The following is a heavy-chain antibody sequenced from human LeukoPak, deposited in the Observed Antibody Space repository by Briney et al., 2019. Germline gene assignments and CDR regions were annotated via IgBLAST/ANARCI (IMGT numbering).Heavy chain of an antibody. CDR3: AKDSSSWAFDY. J-gene: IGHJ4*02. CDR1: GLTFSNSA. Sequence: PGGSLRLSCAVSGLTFSNSAMSWVRQAPGEGLEWVSAISVGSDVIYYADSVKGRFAISRDNSKHTVYLQMNSLRTEDTALYYCAKDSSSWAFDYWGQGALVTVSS. CDR2: ISVGSDVI. D-gene: IGHD6-13*01. V-gene: IGHV3-23*01.